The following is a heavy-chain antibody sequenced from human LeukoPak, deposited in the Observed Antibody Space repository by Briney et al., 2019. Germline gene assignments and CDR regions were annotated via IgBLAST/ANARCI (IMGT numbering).Heavy chain of an antibody. V-gene: IGHV4-30-2*01. D-gene: IGHD3-16*02. J-gene: IGHJ3*02. CDR2: IYHSGST. CDR1: GGSISSGGYS. CDR3: ARGAEVIAPGAFDI. Sequence: SETLSLTCTVSGGSISSGGYSWSWIRQPPGKGLEWIGYIYHSGSTYYNPSLKSRVTISVDRSKNQFSLKLSSVTAADTAVYYCARGAEVIAPGAFDIWGQGTMVTVSS.